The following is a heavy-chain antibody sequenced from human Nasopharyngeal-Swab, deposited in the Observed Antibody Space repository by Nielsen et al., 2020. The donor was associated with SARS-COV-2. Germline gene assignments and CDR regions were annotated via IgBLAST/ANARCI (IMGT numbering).Heavy chain of an antibody. V-gene: IGHV4-34*01. D-gene: IGHD3-16*01. CDR3: ARGNISARLGL. Sequence: ESLKISCAASGFTFSDYYWSWIRQPPGKGLEWIGEIVHSGSTYYNPSLESRVTMSVDTSKNQFSLKLSSVTAADTAVYYCARGNISARLGLWGQGTLVTVSS. CDR2: IVHSGST. CDR1: GFTFSDYY. J-gene: IGHJ4*02.